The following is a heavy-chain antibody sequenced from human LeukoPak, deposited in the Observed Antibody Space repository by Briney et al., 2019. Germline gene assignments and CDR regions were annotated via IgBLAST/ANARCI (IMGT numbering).Heavy chain of an antibody. Sequence: PGGSLRLSCAASGFTFSSYSMNWVRQAPGKGLEWVSSISSSSSHIYYADSVKGRFTISRDNAKNSLYLQMNSLRAEDTAVYYCARNLPAADYWGQGTLVTVSS. D-gene: IGHD2-2*01. V-gene: IGHV3-21*01. CDR1: GFTFSSYS. CDR2: ISSSSSHI. CDR3: ARNLPAADY. J-gene: IGHJ4*02.